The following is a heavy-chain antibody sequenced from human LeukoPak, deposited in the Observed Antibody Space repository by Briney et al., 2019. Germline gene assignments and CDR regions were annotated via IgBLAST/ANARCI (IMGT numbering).Heavy chain of an antibody. Sequence: GGTLRLSCVASRFTFSNYGMHWVRQAPGKGLEWGAFIRYDGSNKYYADSLKGRFTISRDNSKNTLQLQMRSSPAEDAAVSACAKSLYSSSPGGGAFHIWGQETIVPVSS. CDR1: RFTFSNYG. CDR3: AKSLYSSSPGGGAFHI. J-gene: IGHJ3*02. CDR2: IRYDGSNK. D-gene: IGHD6-6*01. V-gene: IGHV3-30*02.